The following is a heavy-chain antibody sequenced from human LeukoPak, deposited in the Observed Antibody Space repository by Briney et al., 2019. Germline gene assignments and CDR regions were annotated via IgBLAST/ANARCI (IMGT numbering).Heavy chain of an antibody. V-gene: IGHV3-48*03. CDR1: GFTFSSYE. CDR3: ERDFRVIVGATTLNDY. CDR2: ITGSGSSF. J-gene: IGHJ4*02. Sequence: GGSLRLSCAVSGFTFSSYEMNWVRQAPGKGLEWVSYITGSGSSFSYTDSVKARFTISRDNAENSLYLQMNRLRTEDTAVYYCERDFRVIVGATTLNDYWGQGTLVTVSS. D-gene: IGHD1-26*01.